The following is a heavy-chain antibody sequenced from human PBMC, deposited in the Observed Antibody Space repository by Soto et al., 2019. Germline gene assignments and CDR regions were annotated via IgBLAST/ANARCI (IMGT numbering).Heavy chain of an antibody. Sequence: GESLRLSCSASGFTFSPYSMNWVRQAPGKGLEWVSSISSSSGDIYADSVRGRFTISRDNAENSLHLQMNSLRAEDTAVYYCAPASTSDFWGQGLLRTGSS. D-gene: IGHD2-2*01. CDR2: ISSSSGDI. CDR3: APASTSDF. J-gene: IGHJ4*02. V-gene: IGHV3-21*01. CDR1: GFTFSPYS.